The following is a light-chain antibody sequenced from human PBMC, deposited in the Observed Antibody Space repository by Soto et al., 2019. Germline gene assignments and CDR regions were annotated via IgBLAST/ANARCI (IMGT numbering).Light chain of an antibody. CDR3: QQYHTSPLT. V-gene: IGKV3-20*01. CDR1: QSVSSSY. CDR2: GAS. J-gene: IGKJ1*01. Sequence: EIVLTQSPGTLSLSPGERATFSCRASQSVSSSYIAWYQQKRGQAPRRLIYGASIRATGIPDRLSGSGSGTDFTLTISRLEPEDFALYYCQQYHTSPLTFGQGTKVDIK.